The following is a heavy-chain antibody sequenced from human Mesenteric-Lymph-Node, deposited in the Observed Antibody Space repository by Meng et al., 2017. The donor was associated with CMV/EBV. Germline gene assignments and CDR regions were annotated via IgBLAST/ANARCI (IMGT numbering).Heavy chain of an antibody. V-gene: IGHV4-61*01. CDR2: VYHSGST. CDR1: GGSVSSSSYY. J-gene: IGHJ4*02. D-gene: IGHD1-1*01. CDR3: ARALYNWNDRAFDY. Sequence: SGGSVSSSSYYWTWIRQPPGKGLEWVGYVYHSGSTNYNPSLKSRVTISVDTSKNQFSLRLSSATAADTAVYYCARALYNWNDRAFDYWGQGTLVTVSS.